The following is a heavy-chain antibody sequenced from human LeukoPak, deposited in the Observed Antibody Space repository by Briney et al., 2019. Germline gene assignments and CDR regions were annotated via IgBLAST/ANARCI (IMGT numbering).Heavy chain of an antibody. D-gene: IGHD6-19*01. Sequence: GGSLRLSCAASGFTFSSYAMSWVRQAPGKGLEWVAVISYDGSYISYADSVKGRFTISRDNSKNTLYLQMNSLRPEDTAVYYCAKEYSSGGAFDIWGQGTMVTVSS. J-gene: IGHJ3*02. CDR1: GFTFSSYA. V-gene: IGHV3-30*18. CDR2: ISYDGSYI. CDR3: AKEYSSGGAFDI.